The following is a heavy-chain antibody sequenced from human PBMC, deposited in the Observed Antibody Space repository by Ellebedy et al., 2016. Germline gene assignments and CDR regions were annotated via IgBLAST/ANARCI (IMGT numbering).Heavy chain of an antibody. CDR3: ARDLRAGYGNLDS. CDR2: ITSRSSYI. J-gene: IGHJ4*02. D-gene: IGHD5-12*01. V-gene: IGHV3-21*06. Sequence: GGSLRLXXASSGFTFTNYWMYWVRQTPGKGLLWVSSITSRSSYIYYADSVRGRFTISRDNAKNSLYLDMTSLRADDTGLYYCARDLRAGYGNLDSWGQGTLVTVSS. CDR1: GFTFTNYW.